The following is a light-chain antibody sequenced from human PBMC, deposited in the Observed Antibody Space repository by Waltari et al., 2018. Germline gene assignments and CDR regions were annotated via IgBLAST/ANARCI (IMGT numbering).Light chain of an antibody. J-gene: IGKJ1*01. CDR1: QSVLYSSNNKNY. CDR3: HQYYTTPRT. CDR2: WAS. V-gene: IGKV4-1*01. Sequence: DIVMTQSPDSLAVSLGERATLSCTSSQSVLYSSNNKNYLAWYQHKPGPPPRLLLYWASTRASGAPDRFTGSGSGTDFTLTISSLQAEDVAVYYCHQYYTTPRTFGQGIKVEIK.